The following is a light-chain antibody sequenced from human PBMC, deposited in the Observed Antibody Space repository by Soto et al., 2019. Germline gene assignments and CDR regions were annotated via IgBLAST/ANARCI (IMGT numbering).Light chain of an antibody. J-gene: IGLJ1*01. V-gene: IGLV2-14*01. CDR3: SSYTSSSALDV. Sequence: QSVLTQPASVSGSPGQSITISCTGTSSDVGGYNYVSWYQQHPGKAPTLMLYDVSNRPSGVSNRFPDSKSGNTASLTISGLQAEDEADYYCSSYTSSSALDVFGTRTKVTVL. CDR1: SSDVGGYNY. CDR2: DVS.